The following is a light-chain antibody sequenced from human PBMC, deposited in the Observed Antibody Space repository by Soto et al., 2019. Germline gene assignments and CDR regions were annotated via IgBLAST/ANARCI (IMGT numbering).Light chain of an antibody. Sequence: DIQMTQSPSSLSASLGDSVIITCRASQSIRSYLNWYQQKPGKAPKVLIYAASSLQGGVPSRFSGSGSGTDFILTINSLQPEDFATYYCQQSFSNPWTFGQGTKVDI. CDR3: QQSFSNPWT. CDR2: AAS. J-gene: IGKJ1*01. CDR1: QSIRSY. V-gene: IGKV1-39*01.